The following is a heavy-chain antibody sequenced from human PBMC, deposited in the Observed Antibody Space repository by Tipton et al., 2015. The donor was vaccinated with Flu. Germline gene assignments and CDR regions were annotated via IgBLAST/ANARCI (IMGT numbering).Heavy chain of an antibody. CDR2: IYYNGKA. D-gene: IGHD5-12*01. CDR1: RDSISRNLYY. CDR3: ARQDIRGVTGSYQI. Sequence: LRLSCTVARDSISRNLYYWGWIRQPPGKGLEWIGHIYYNGKAYYTPSLKSRFTIFVDTARNQFSLEVTSVTAADTATYYCARQDIRGVTGSYQIWGQGTLVSVSS. J-gene: IGHJ1*01. V-gene: IGHV4-39*01.